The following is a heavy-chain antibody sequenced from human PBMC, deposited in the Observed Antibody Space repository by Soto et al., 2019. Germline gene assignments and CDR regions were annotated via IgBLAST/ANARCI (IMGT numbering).Heavy chain of an antibody. CDR3: ARSRNSAVADSFDF. Sequence: LSLPCTVSGGSISSYYWSWIRQPPGKGLEWLGVISRDGSHKYYLDSVKGRFTISRDNSKDTVNLLMNSLTDDDSAMYYCARSRNSAVADSFDFWGQGTLVTVSS. CDR1: GGSISSYY. CDR2: ISRDGSHK. D-gene: IGHD1-26*01. V-gene: IGHV3-30*03. J-gene: IGHJ4*02.